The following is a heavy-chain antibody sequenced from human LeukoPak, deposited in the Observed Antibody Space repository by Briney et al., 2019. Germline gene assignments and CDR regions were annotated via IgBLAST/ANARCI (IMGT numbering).Heavy chain of an antibody. CDR1: GFTFSDYY. Sequence: GGSLRLSCAASGFTFSDYYMSWIRQAPGKGLEWVSVISGSGAYTYYADSVKGRFTISRDNSKSTLYLQMNSLRAEDTALYYCAKEGYYSGSRYYGMDVWGQGTTVTVSS. CDR3: AKEGYYSGSRYYGMDV. V-gene: IGHV3-23*01. D-gene: IGHD3-10*01. CDR2: ISGSGAYT. J-gene: IGHJ6*02.